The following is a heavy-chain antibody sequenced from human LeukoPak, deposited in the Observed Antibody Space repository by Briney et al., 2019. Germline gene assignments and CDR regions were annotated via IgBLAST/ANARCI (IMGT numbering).Heavy chain of an antibody. Sequence: GASVKVSCKASGGTFSSYAFSWVRQAPGQGLEWMGVIHPSGGSTTYAQKFQGRVTVTRDTSTSTVYMELSSLRSEDTAVYYCARGTYYDFWSGYWGSSTIDYWGQGTLVTVSS. D-gene: IGHD3-3*01. V-gene: IGHV1-46*03. J-gene: IGHJ4*02. CDR2: IHPSGGST. CDR1: GGTFSSYA. CDR3: ARGTYYDFWSGYWGSSTIDY.